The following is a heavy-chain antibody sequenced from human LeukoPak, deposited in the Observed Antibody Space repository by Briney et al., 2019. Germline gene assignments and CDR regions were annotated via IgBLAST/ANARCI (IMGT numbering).Heavy chain of an antibody. V-gene: IGHV4-39*07. CDR3: ARGPSNTAVYYYYYYMDV. J-gene: IGHJ6*03. CDR2: IYYSGST. Sequence: SETLSLTCTVSGGSISSSSYYWGWIRQPPGKGLEWIGSIYYSGSTYYNPSHKSRVTISVDTSKNQFSLKLSSVTAADTAVYYCARGPSNTAVYYYYYYMDVWGKGTTVTVSS. D-gene: IGHD5-18*01. CDR1: GGSISSSSYY.